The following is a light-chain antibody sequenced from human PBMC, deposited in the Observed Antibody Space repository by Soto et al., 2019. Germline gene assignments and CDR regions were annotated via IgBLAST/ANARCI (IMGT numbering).Light chain of an antibody. V-gene: IGLV2-8*01. CDR3: SSYAGSNNFDVV. J-gene: IGLJ2*01. CDR1: SSDAGGYNY. Sequence: QSVLTQPPSASGSPGQSVTISCTGTSSDAGGYNYVSWYQQHPGKAPKLMIYEVSKRPSGVPDRFSGSKSGNTASLTVSGLQAEDEADYYCSSYAGSNNFDVVFGGGTKLTVL. CDR2: EVS.